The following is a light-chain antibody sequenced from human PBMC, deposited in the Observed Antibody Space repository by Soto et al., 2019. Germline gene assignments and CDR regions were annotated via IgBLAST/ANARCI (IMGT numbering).Light chain of an antibody. V-gene: IGKV3-20*01. CDR1: QSMGSN. CDR3: QQYGSSGT. CDR2: GAS. J-gene: IGKJ1*01. Sequence: EIVMTQSPATLSVSPGERATLSCRASQSMGSNLAWYQQKPGQAPRLLIYGASSRATGIPDRFSGSGSGTDFTLTISSLEPEDFAVYYCQQYGSSGTFGQGTKV.